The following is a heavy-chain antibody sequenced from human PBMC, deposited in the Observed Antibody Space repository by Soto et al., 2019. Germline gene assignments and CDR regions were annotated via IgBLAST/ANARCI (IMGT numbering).Heavy chain of an antibody. Sequence: EVQLVESGGGLVKPGGSLRLSCAASGFTFSSYNMNWVRQAPGEGLEWVSSISSSSSYIYYADSVKGRFTISRDNAKNSLYLQMNSLRAEDTAVYYCARDLYSSRWRGWFDPWGQGTLVTVSA. J-gene: IGHJ5*02. CDR1: GFTFSSYN. CDR2: ISSSSSYI. D-gene: IGHD6-19*01. CDR3: ARDLYSSRWRGWFDP. V-gene: IGHV3-21*01.